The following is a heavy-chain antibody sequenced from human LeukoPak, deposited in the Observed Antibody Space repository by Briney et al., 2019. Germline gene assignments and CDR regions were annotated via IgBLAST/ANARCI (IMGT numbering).Heavy chain of an antibody. D-gene: IGHD2-15*01. V-gene: IGHV4-61*01. Sequence: SETLSLTCTVSGGSVRSGSYYWTWIRQPPGKGLEWIGYISYSGSTNYNPSPKSRVTISVDTSKNQFSLNLSSVTAADTAVYYCARRGSGGRSFDIWGQGTMVTVSS. J-gene: IGHJ3*02. CDR2: ISYSGST. CDR1: GGSVRSGSYY. CDR3: ARRGSGGRSFDI.